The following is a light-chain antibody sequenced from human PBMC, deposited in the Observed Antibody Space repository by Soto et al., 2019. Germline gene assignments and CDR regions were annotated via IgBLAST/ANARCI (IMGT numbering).Light chain of an antibody. CDR3: CSYAGSSTFGVV. CDR1: SSDVGSYNL. J-gene: IGLJ2*01. Sequence: QSALTQPASVSVSPGQSITSSCTGTSSDVGSYNLVSWYQQHPGKAPKLMIYEGSKRPSGVSNRFSGSKSGNTASLTISGLQAEDEADYYCCSYAGSSTFGVVFGGGTMSPS. CDR2: EGS. V-gene: IGLV2-23*03.